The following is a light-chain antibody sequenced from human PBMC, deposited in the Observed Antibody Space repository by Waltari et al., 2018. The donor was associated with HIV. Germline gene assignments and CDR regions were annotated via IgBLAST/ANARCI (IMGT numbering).Light chain of an antibody. CDR3: QQYNNWPPA. Sequence: EIVMTQSPATLSVSPGERATLSCRASQSVNDKLVWYQQKPGQAPRLLIYGASTRATGIPARFSGSGSGTEFTLTISSLQSEDFAVYYCQQYNNWPPAFGQGTKVEIK. V-gene: IGKV3-15*01. CDR1: QSVNDK. CDR2: GAS. J-gene: IGKJ1*01.